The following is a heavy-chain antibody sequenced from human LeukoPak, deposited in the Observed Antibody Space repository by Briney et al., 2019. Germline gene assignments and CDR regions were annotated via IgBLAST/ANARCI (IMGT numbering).Heavy chain of an antibody. CDR1: GFSLSNYW. J-gene: IGHJ4*02. CDR3: ARDPRDGYGHLDY. V-gene: IGHV3-7*01. Sequence: GGSLRLSCTVSGFSLSNYWMTWVRQAPGKGLEWMANINRDGSEKNSVDSVKGRFTISRDNAKNSLYLQINSLRDEDTAMYYCARDPRDGYGHLDYWGRGTPVTVS. D-gene: IGHD5-24*01. CDR2: INRDGSEK.